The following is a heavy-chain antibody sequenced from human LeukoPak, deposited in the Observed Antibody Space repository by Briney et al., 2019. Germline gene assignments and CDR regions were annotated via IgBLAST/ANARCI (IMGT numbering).Heavy chain of an antibody. J-gene: IGHJ4*02. CDR2: IFHTGST. Sequence: SETLSLTCSVSGDSISSRNWWTWVRQTPEKGLEWIGEIFHTGSTNYNPSVEGRVTISIDKSRNHFSLMLTSVTAADTAVYYCARFPRVGARYRYFDYWGQGTLVTVSS. D-gene: IGHD1-26*01. CDR1: GDSISSRNW. CDR3: ARFPRVGARYRYFDY. V-gene: IGHV4-4*02.